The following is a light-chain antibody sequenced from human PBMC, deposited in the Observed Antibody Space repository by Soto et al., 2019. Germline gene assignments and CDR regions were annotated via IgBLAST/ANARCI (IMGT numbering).Light chain of an antibody. CDR2: RAS. CDR3: QQYSSAST. CDR1: QSINNW. V-gene: IGKV1-5*03. J-gene: IGKJ1*01. Sequence: DIQMTQSPSTLSASVGDRVTITCRASQSINNWLAWYQQKPGKAPKLLIYRASSLENGVPSRFSGRGSGTEFIFTITSLEPDDFATYYCQQYSSASTFGQGTKVEI.